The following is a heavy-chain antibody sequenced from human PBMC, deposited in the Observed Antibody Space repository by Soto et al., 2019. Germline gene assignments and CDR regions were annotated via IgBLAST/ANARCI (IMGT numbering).Heavy chain of an antibody. Sequence: EVQLVESGGGLVQPGGSLRLSCAASGFTFSSYWMSWVRQAPGKGLEWVANIKQDGSEKYYVDSVKGRFTISRDNAKNSLYMQTNRLRAEDTAVYYCARDSYDILTGYYAVSPYFDYWGQGTLVTVSS. D-gene: IGHD3-9*01. V-gene: IGHV3-7*01. CDR3: ARDSYDILTGYYAVSPYFDY. CDR2: IKQDGSEK. J-gene: IGHJ4*02. CDR1: GFTFSSYW.